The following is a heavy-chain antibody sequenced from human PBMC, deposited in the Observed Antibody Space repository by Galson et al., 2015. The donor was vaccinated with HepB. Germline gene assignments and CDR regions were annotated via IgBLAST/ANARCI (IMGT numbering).Heavy chain of an antibody. CDR3: ARDPGNYYDSSGYHYSAPLDY. J-gene: IGHJ4*02. CDR1: GFTFSSYG. D-gene: IGHD3-22*01. V-gene: IGHV3-33*01. CDR2: IWYDGSNK. Sequence: SLRLSCAASGFTFSSYGMHWVRQAPGKGLEWVAVIWYDGSNKYYADSVKGRFTISRDNSKNTLYLQMNSLRAEDTAVYYCARDPGNYYDSSGYHYSAPLDYWGQGTLVTVSS.